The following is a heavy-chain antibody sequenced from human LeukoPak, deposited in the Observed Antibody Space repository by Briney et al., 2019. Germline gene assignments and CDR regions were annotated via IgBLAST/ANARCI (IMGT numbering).Heavy chain of an antibody. CDR1: GGSISTYY. CDR2: IYYSGST. J-gene: IGHJ4*02. D-gene: IGHD5-18*01. CDR3: ARSLEVGSYSFGH. Sequence: SETLSLTCTVSGGSISTYYWSWIRQPPGKGLEWIGYIYYSGSTNYNTSLKSRVTISVDTSKNQFSLKLSPVTAADTAVYYCARSLEVGSYSFGHWGQGTLVTVSS. V-gene: IGHV4-59*01.